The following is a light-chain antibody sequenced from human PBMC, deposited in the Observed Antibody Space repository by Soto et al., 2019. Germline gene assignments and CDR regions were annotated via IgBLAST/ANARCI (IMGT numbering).Light chain of an antibody. J-gene: IGKJ3*01. CDR1: QGVSSSY. V-gene: IGKV3-20*01. CDR3: QHYGAPVT. CDR2: GAS. Sequence: EIVLTQSTGTLSLSPGEGATLSCRASQGVSSSYLAWYQHKTGQAPSLLIYGASSRASGIPDRFSGSGSGKDFTLTISMLEPEAFAVYCCQHYGAPVTFGPGTKVDLQ.